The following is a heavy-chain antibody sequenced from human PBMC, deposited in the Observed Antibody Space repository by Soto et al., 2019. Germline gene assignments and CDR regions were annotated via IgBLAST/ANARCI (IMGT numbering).Heavy chain of an antibody. V-gene: IGHV4-31*03. D-gene: IGHD6-13*01. CDR3: ARAGYSSSYFDY. CDR1: GGSISSGGYY. Sequence: QVQLQESGPGLVKPSQTLSLTCTVSGGSISSGGYYWSWIRQHPGKGLEWIGYIYYSGSTYYNPSLKSRVTIPVDTSKNQFSLKLSSVAAADTAVYCCARAGYSSSYFDYWGQGTLVTVSS. J-gene: IGHJ4*02. CDR2: IYYSGST.